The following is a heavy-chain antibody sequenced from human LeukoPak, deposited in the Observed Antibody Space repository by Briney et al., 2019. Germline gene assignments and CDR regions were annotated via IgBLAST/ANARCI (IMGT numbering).Heavy chain of an antibody. CDR3: ARADGALNFDY. D-gene: IGHD4-17*01. J-gene: IGHJ4*02. CDR2: IYYSGST. V-gene: IGHV4-59*12. CDR1: GGSISSYY. Sequence: SETLSLTCTVSGGSISSYYWSWTRQPPGKGLEWIGYIYYSGSTNYNPSPKSRVTISVDRSKNQFSLKLSSVTAADTAVYYCARADGALNFDYWGQGTLVTVSS.